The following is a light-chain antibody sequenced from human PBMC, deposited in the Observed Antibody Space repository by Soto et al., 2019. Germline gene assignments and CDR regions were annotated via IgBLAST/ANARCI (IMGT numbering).Light chain of an antibody. CDR1: SSNIGSPFD. CDR2: ANN. Sequence: QSVLTQPPSVSGAPGQRVTISCTGNSSNIGSPFDVHWYQHLPGTAPRLLIYANNNRPSGVPDRFSGSKSGTSASLAITGLQGDDEADYYCQSYDSTLSARYVFGTGTKLTVL. CDR3: QSYDSTLSARYV. J-gene: IGLJ1*01. V-gene: IGLV1-40*01.